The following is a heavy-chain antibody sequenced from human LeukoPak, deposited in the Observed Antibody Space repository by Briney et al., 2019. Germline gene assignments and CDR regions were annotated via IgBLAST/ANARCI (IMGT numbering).Heavy chain of an antibody. V-gene: IGHV4-38-2*02. J-gene: IGHJ4*02. CDR3: ASTDRITIFGVVSD. CDR2: IYHSGST. Sequence: SETLSLTCTVSGYSISSGYYWGWIRQPPGKGLEWIGSIYHSGSTYYNPSLKSRVTISVDTSKNQFSLQLSSVTAADTAVYYCASTDRITIFGVVSDWGQGTLVTVSS. CDR1: GYSISSGYY. D-gene: IGHD3-3*01.